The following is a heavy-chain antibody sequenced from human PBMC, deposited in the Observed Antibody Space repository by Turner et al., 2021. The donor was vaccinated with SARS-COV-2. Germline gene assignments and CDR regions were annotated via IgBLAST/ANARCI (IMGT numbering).Heavy chain of an antibody. CDR3: ARDVPTYYYDSSGYYTDAFDI. Sequence: EVQLVESGGGLVKPGGSLRPPCAAPGIPFRSYSMNWVRQAPGKGLEWVSSIRSSSSYIYYADSVKGRFTISRDNAKNSLYLQMNSLRAEDTAVYYCARDVPTYYYDSSGYYTDAFDIWGQGTMVTVSS. CDR1: GIPFRSYS. CDR2: IRSSSSYI. V-gene: IGHV3-21*01. J-gene: IGHJ3*02. D-gene: IGHD3-22*01.